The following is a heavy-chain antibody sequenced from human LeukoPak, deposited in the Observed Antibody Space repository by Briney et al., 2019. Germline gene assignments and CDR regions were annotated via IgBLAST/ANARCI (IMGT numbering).Heavy chain of an antibody. J-gene: IGHJ4*02. D-gene: IGHD3-22*01. V-gene: IGHV1-24*01. Sequence: ASVKVSCKVSGYTLTELSMHWVRQAPGKGLEWMGGFDPEDGETIYARKFQGRVTMTEDTSTDTAYMELSSLRSEDTAVYYCATDYYDSSGYYSWGQGTLVTVPS. CDR1: GYTLTELS. CDR2: FDPEDGET. CDR3: ATDYYDSSGYYS.